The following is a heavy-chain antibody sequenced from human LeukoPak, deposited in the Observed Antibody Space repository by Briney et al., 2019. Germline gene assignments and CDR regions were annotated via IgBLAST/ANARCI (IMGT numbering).Heavy chain of an antibody. CDR2: INWNGGST. CDR3: ARASSHYYYYYMDV. J-gene: IGHJ6*03. CDR1: GFTFDDYG. V-gene: IGHV3-20*04. Sequence: PGGSLRLSCAASGFTFDDYGMSWVRQAPGKGLEWVSGINWNGGSTGYADSVKGRFTISRDNAKNSLYLPMNSLRAEDTALYYCARASSHYYYYYMDVWGKGTTVTVSS.